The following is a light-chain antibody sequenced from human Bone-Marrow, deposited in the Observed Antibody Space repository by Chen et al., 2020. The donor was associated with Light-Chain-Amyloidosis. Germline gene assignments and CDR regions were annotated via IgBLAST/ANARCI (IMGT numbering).Light chain of an antibody. J-gene: IGLJ2*01. CDR3: SSYTSTTTDVI. CDR1: SRDIGTFNY. CDR2: EVS. Sequence: QSALTQPASVSGSPGQSITISCTGTSRDIGTFNYVSWYQQHPGKAPQLIIFEVSNRPSGVSARFSGSKCGNTASLTISGLQPGDEADFYCSSYTSTTTDVIFGGGTKLTVL. V-gene: IGLV2-14*01.